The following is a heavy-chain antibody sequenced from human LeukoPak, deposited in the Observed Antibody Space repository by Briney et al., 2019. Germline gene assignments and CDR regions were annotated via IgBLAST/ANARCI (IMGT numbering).Heavy chain of an antibody. Sequence: GGSLRLSCAVSGFTFSDYGMNWVRQAPGKGLEWLSYISSSGSTISYADSVKGRFTISRDNAKNSLYLQMNSLRAEDTAVYYCAGAWATFDYWGQGTLVTVSS. D-gene: IGHD3-16*01. V-gene: IGHV3-48*04. CDR1: GFTFSDYG. CDR3: AGAWATFDY. CDR2: ISSSGSTI. J-gene: IGHJ4*02.